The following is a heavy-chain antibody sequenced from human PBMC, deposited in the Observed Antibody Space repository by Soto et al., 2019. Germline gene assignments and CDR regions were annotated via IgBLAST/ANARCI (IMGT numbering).Heavy chain of an antibody. CDR1: GDSVSRNSSA. J-gene: IGHJ4*02. CDR3: ARDPWTAKQKFDY. D-gene: IGHD5-18*01. V-gene: IGHV6-1*01. CDR2: TYYRSKWYN. Sequence: SQTLSLTFAISGDSVSRNSSAWNWISQSPSRGLEWLGRTYYRSKWYNDYAVSVKSRITINPDTSKNQFSLQLNSVTPEDTAVYYCARDPWTAKQKFDYWGQGTLVTVSS.